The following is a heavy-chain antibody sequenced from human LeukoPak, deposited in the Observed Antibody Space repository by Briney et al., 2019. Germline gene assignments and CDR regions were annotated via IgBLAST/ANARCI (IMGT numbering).Heavy chain of an antibody. Sequence: GGSLRLSCAASGFTFSSYWMHWVRQAPGKGLVWVSRINSDGSSTNYADSVKGRFTISRDNAKNTLYLQMNSLRAEDAAVYYCARPTTPFYYYFYMDVWGKGTTVTVSS. D-gene: IGHD4-11*01. CDR1: GFTFSSYW. J-gene: IGHJ6*03. V-gene: IGHV3-74*01. CDR2: INSDGSST. CDR3: ARPTTPFYYYFYMDV.